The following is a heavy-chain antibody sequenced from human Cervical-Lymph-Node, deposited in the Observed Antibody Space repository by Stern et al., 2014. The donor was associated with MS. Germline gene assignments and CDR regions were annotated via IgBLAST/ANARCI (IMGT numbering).Heavy chain of an antibody. CDR3: AKDHGDLTSGAFDF. CDR1: GGTFSRYT. D-gene: IGHD4-17*01. J-gene: IGHJ3*01. Sequence: QVQLVQSGAEMKKPGSSVKVSCKASGGTFSRYTLNWVRQAPGQGLEWMGRIIPMLDMTNYAQNFQGRITITADKSTSTAYMELSGLRSEDTAVYYCAKDHGDLTSGAFDFWGQGTVVTVSS. CDR2: IIPMLDMT. V-gene: IGHV1-69*04.